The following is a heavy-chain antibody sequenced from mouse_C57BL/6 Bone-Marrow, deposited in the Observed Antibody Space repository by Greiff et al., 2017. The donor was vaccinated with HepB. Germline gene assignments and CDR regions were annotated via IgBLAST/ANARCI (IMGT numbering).Heavy chain of an antibody. CDR3: ARLGVITTVAYYFDY. D-gene: IGHD1-1*01. J-gene: IGHJ2*01. Sequence: EVKLVDSGGDLVKPGGSLKLSCAASGFTFSSYGMSWVRQTPDKRLEWVATISSGGSYTYYPDSVKGRFTISRDNAKNTLYLQMSSLKSEDTAMYYCARLGVITTVAYYFDYWGQGTTLTVSS. CDR1: GFTFSSYG. V-gene: IGHV5-6*01. CDR2: ISSGGSYT.